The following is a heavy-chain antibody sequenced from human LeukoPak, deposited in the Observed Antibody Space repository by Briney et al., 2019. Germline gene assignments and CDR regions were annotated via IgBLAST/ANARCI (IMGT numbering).Heavy chain of an antibody. CDR2: INTDGSST. V-gene: IGHV3-74*01. J-gene: IGHJ6*03. D-gene: IGHD2-2*01. CDR3: ARDWYCSSTSCLYYYYYYMDV. CDR1: GFTFSSYW. Sequence: GGSLRLSCAASGFTFSSYWMHWVRQAPGKGLVWVSRINTDGSSTSYADSVKGRFTISRDNAKNTLYLQMNSLRAEDTAVYYCARDWYCSSTSCLYYYYYYMDVWGKGTTVTVSS.